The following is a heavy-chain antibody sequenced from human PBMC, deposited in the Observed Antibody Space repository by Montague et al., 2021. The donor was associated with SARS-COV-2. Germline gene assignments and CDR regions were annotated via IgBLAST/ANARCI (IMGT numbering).Heavy chain of an antibody. J-gene: IGHJ4*02. V-gene: IGHV4-61*02. D-gene: IGHD3-3*01. Sequence: TLSLTCTVSGGSVATGEYFWNWIRQPAGKGLEWIGRVYTSGSTTYTPSLNSRLTISLDTSKNRISLNLSSVTATDTAVYYCARASGGSYPGLFDSWGQGTLVTVSS. CDR1: GGSVATGEYF. CDR3: ARASGGSYPGLFDS. CDR2: VYTSGST.